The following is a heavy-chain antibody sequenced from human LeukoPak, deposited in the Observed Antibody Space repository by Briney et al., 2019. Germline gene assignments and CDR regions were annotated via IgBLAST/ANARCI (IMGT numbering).Heavy chain of an antibody. CDR2: ISYDGSNK. CDR1: GFTFSSYA. Sequence: GGSLRLSCAASGFTFSSYAMHWVRQAPGKGLEWVAVISYDGSNKYYADSVKGRFTISRDNSKNTLYLQMNSLRAEDTAVYYCARGGYTAHGLGYFDLWGRGTLVPVSS. J-gene: IGHJ2*01. CDR3: ARGGYTAHGLGYFDL. D-gene: IGHD5-18*01. V-gene: IGHV3-30-3*01.